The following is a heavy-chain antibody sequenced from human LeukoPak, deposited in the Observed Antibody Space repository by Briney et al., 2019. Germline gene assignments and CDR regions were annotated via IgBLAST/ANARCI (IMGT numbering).Heavy chain of an antibody. CDR1: GGSISSGSYY. CDR3: AKGDGIAAFY. D-gene: IGHD6-13*01. Sequence: SETLSLTCTVSGGSISSGSYYWSWIWQPAGKGLEWIGRISTSGRTNYNPSLKSRVTISVDTSKNQFSLKLSSVTAADTAVYYCAKGDGIAAFYWGQGTLVTVSS. V-gene: IGHV4-61*02. CDR2: ISTSGRT. J-gene: IGHJ4*02.